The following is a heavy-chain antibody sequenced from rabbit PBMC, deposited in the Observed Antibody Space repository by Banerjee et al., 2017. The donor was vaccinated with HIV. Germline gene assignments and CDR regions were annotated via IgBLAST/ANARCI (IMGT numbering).Heavy chain of an antibody. V-gene: IGHV1S40*01. CDR2: IYTSSGST. Sequence: QSLEESGGDLVKPGASPTLTCTASGFSFSSSYYMCWVRQAPGKGLEWIACIYTSSGSTYYASWAKGRFTISKASSTTVTLQMTSLTAADTATYFCARGGYAGYAGYGYATMFNLWGPGTLVTVS. J-gene: IGHJ4*01. D-gene: IGHD6-1*01. CDR3: ARGGYAGYAGYGYATMFNL. CDR1: GFSFSSSYY.